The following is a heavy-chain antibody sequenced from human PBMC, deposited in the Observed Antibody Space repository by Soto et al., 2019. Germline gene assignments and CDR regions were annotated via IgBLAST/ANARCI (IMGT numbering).Heavy chain of an antibody. CDR3: TTFSS. V-gene: IGHV3-15*01. Sequence: GGSLRLSCAASGFTISNAWMSWVRQAPGMGLEWVGRLRSKPGGGTTEYAAPVKGRSTVSRDDSKNTLYLQMDSLKTEDTALYYCTTFSSWGRGTLVTVSS. CDR1: GFTISNAW. CDR2: LRSKPGGGTT. D-gene: IGHD3-3*01. J-gene: IGHJ4*02.